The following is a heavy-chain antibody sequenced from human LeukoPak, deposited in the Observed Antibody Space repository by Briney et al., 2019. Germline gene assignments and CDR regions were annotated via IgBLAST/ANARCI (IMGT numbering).Heavy chain of an antibody. CDR1: GFTFSSYR. J-gene: IGHJ4*02. D-gene: IGHD1-7*01. CDR3: ARVNYVSSGWGAPFDC. Sequence: GGSLRLSCAASGFTFSSYRMSWVRQTPGKGLEWLSYITQTGGTINYADSVKGRFTISRDNAKNSLYLQINSLRAEDTAIYYCARVNYVSSGWGAPFDCWGQGTLVTVSS. V-gene: IGHV3-48*04. CDR2: ITQTGGTI.